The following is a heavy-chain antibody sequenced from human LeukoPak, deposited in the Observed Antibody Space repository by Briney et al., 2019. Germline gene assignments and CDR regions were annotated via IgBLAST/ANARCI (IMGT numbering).Heavy chain of an antibody. J-gene: IGHJ3*02. V-gene: IGHV3-13*04. CDR2: IGTAGDT. CDR3: ARGGIAQDAFDI. Sequence: PGGSLILSCAASGFTFSSYDMHWVRQATGKGLEWVSAIGTAGDTYYPGSVKGRFTISRENAKNSLYLQMNSLRAGDTAVYYCARGGIAQDAFDIWGQGTMVTVSS. CDR1: GFTFSSYD. D-gene: IGHD6-13*01.